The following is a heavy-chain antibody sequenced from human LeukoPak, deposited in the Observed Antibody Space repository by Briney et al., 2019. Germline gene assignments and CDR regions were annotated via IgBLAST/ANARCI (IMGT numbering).Heavy chain of an antibody. Sequence: TSETLSLTCTVSGGSISSGSYYWSWIRQPAGKGLEWIGRIYTSGSTNYNPSLKSRVTISVDTSKNQFSLKLSSVTAADTAVYYCARARSSGHRSNYYYYMDVWGKGTTVTISS. J-gene: IGHJ6*03. CDR2: IYTSGST. CDR1: GGSISSGSYY. CDR3: ARARSSGHRSNYYYYMDV. V-gene: IGHV4-61*02. D-gene: IGHD2-2*01.